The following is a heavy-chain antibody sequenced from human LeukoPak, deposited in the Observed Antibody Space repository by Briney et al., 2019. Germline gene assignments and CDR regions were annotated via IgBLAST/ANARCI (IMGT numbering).Heavy chain of an antibody. CDR2: INDSESI. D-gene: IGHD6-13*01. J-gene: IGHJ4*02. CDR1: GGSFSGYY. V-gene: IGHV4-34*01. Sequence: PSETLSLTCAVYGGSFSGYYWSWIRQPPGKGLEWIGEINDSESINYNPSLKSRVTISVDTSKKQFSLKLSSVTAADTAIYYCARETAAAGSFIAINDYWGQGTLVTVSS. CDR3: ARETAAAGSFIAINDY.